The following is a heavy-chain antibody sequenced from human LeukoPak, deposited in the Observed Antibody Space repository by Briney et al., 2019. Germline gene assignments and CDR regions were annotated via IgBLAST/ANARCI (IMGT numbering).Heavy chain of an antibody. J-gene: IGHJ6*02. V-gene: IGHV1-69*02. CDR1: GGTFSSYN. Sequence: GASVKVSCKASGGTFSSYNISWVRQAPGQGLEWMGRIIPILGIANYAQKFQGRVTITADKSTSTAYMELSSLRSEDTAVYYCARAGSSSSDYYYGMDVWGQGTTVTVSS. CDR2: IIPILGIA. D-gene: IGHD6-6*01. CDR3: ARAGSSSSDYYYGMDV.